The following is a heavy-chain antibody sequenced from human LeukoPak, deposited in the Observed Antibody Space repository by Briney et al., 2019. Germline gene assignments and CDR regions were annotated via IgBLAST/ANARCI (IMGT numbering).Heavy chain of an antibody. CDR3: ARDSSYSSVMDV. CDR1: GYSLTSYY. J-gene: IGHJ6*03. D-gene: IGHD2-15*01. V-gene: IGHV1-46*01. CDR2: INPNGGST. Sequence: ASVKVSCKASGYSLTSYYMHWVRQAPGQGLEWMGIINPNGGSTSYAQKFQGRVTMTRDTSISTAYMELTSLRSDDTAVYYCARDSSYSSVMDVWGNGTTVTVSS.